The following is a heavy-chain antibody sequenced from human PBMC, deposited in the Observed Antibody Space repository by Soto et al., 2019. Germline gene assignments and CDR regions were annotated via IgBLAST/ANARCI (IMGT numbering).Heavy chain of an antibody. D-gene: IGHD6-13*01. Sequence: SETLSLTCTVSGGSISSGGYYWSWIRQHPGKGLEWIGYIYYSGSTYYNPSLKSRVTISVDTSKNQFSLKLSSVTAADTAVYYCRYSSSFSNHDYWGQGTLVTVSS. CDR3: RYSSSFSNHDY. V-gene: IGHV4-31*03. CDR1: GGSISSGGYY. CDR2: IYYSGST. J-gene: IGHJ4*02.